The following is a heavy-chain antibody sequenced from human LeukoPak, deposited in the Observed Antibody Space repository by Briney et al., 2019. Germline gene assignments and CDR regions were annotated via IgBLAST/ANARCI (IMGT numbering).Heavy chain of an antibody. D-gene: IGHD5-18*01. V-gene: IGHV4-39*07. Sequence: SETLSLTCTVSGGSISSSSYYWGWIRQPPGKGLEWIGSIYYSGSTYYNPSLKSRVTISVDTSKNQFSLKLSSVTAADTAVYYCARARRMDTAMVTGFDYWGQGTLVTVSS. CDR1: GGSISSSSYY. J-gene: IGHJ4*02. CDR2: IYYSGST. CDR3: ARARRMDTAMVTGFDY.